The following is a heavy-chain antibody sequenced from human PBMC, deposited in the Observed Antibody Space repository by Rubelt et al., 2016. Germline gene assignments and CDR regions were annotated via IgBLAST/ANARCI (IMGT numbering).Heavy chain of an antibody. Sequence: QVQLVQSGAEVKKPGSSVKVSCKASGGTFSSYAISWVRQAPGQGLEWMGGIIPIFGTATYARRFPGWVTVTADKCTGTAYMGLSSLRSEDTAVYYCAREDSSAGFDPWGQGTLVTVSS. D-gene: IGHD3-10*01. CDR1: GGTFSSYA. V-gene: IGHV1-69*06. J-gene: IGHJ5*02. CDR2: IIPIFGTA. CDR3: AREDSSAGFDP.